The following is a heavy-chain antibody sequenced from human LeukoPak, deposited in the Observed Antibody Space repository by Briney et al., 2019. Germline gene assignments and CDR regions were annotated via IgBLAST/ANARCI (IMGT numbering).Heavy chain of an antibody. CDR3: NLQSGSDNFDY. V-gene: IGHV5-51*01. J-gene: IGHJ4*02. Sequence: HGESLKSSCKGSGYIFTSYWIGWVRQMPGKDLEWMGIIYPGDSDTRYSPSFQGQVTISADKSISTAYLQWSSLKASDTAMYYCNLQSGSDNFDYWGQGTLVTVSS. CDR2: IYPGDSDT. D-gene: IGHD4-11*01. CDR1: GYIFTSYW.